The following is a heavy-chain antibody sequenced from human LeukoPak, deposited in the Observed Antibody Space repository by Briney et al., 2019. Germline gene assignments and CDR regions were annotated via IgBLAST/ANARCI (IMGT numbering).Heavy chain of an antibody. CDR3: ATDPTVATLGFDY. V-gene: IGHV3-15*01. J-gene: IGHJ4*02. D-gene: IGHD4-23*01. CDR1: GFTFSNAW. Sequence: PGGSLRLSCVASGFTFSNAWMSWVRQAPGKGLEWVGRIKSKTDGGTTDYAAPVKGRFTISRDDSENTLYLQMNSLKTEDTAVYYCATDPTVATLGFDYWGQGTLVTVFS. CDR2: IKSKTDGGTT.